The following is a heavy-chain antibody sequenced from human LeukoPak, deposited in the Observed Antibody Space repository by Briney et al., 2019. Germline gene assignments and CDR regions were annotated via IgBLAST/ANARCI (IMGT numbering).Heavy chain of an antibody. D-gene: IGHD6-19*01. J-gene: IGHJ5*02. V-gene: IGHV1-3*01. CDR3: ARVGSSGWYIWFDP. Sequence: ASVKVSCKASGYTFTSYAMHWVRQAPGQRLEWMGWINAGNGNTKYSQKFQGRVTITRDTSASTAYMELSSLRSEDTAVYYCARVGSSGWYIWFDPWGQGTLVTVSS. CDR1: GYTFTSYA. CDR2: INAGNGNT.